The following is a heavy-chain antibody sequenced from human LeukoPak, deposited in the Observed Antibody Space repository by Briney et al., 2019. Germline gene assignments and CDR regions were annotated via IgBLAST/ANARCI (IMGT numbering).Heavy chain of an antibody. Sequence: GGTLRLSCAAYGFTFSSYGMSWVRQAPGMGLVWVSRINERGTDSMYAESVKGRFTISRDNAKNTVYLQMNSLRAEDTAVYYCVRDETLWTLDWWGQGTLVSVSS. CDR2: INERGTDS. J-gene: IGHJ4*02. D-gene: IGHD1-1*01. CDR3: VRDETLWTLDW. CDR1: GFTFSSYG. V-gene: IGHV3-74*03.